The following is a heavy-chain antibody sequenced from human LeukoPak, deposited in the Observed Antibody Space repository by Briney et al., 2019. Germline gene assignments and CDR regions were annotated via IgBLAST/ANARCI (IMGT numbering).Heavy chain of an antibody. V-gene: IGHV1-69*13. Sequence: SVKVSCKASGGTFSSYAISWVRQAPGQGPEWMGGIIPIFGTANYAQKFQGRVTITADESTSTAYMELSSLRSEDTAVYYCARTPRGEQWLVRRANYYYGMDVWGQGTTVTVSS. J-gene: IGHJ6*02. D-gene: IGHD6-19*01. CDR2: IIPIFGTA. CDR1: GGTFSSYA. CDR3: ARTPRGEQWLVRRANYYYGMDV.